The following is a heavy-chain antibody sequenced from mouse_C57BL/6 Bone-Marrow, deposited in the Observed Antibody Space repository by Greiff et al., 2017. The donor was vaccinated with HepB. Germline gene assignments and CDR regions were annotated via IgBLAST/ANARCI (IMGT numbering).Heavy chain of an antibody. V-gene: IGHV1-81*01. J-gene: IGHJ1*03. CDR3: ATNYDGDD. D-gene: IGHD2-4*01. Sequence: VQLQQSGAELARPGASVKLSCKASGYTFTSYGISWVKQRTGQGLEWIGEIYPRSGNTYYNEKFKGKATLTADKSSSTAYMELRSLTSEEAGVYFCATNYDGDDWGTGTTVTVSS. CDR1: GYTFTSYG. CDR2: IYPRSGNT.